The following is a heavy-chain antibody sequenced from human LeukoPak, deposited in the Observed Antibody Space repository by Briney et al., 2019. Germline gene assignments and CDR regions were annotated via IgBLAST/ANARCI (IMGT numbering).Heavy chain of an antibody. V-gene: IGHV4-34*01. CDR1: GGSFSGYY. Sequence: SETLSLTCAVYGGSFSGYYWSWIRLPPGKGLEWIGEINQSGSTNYNPSLKSRVTILVDTSKNQLSLKLSSVTAADTAVYYCARLRDKTYYDFWSGRGDNWFDPWGQGTLVTVSS. CDR3: ARLRDKTYYDFWSGRGDNWFDP. J-gene: IGHJ5*02. CDR2: INQSGST. D-gene: IGHD3-3*01.